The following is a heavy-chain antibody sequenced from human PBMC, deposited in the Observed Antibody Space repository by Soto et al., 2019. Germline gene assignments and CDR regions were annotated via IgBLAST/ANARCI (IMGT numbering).Heavy chain of an antibody. CDR1: GGSISSGGYY. J-gene: IGHJ6*02. CDR2: IYYSGST. Sequence: SETLSLTCTVSGGSISSGGYYWSWIRHHPGKGLEWIGYIYYSGSTYYNPSLKSRVTISVDTSKNQFSLKLSSVTAADTAVYYCARVEYGSGSYYSYYYYYGMDVWGQGTTVTVSS. V-gene: IGHV4-31*03. CDR3: ARVEYGSGSYYSYYYYYGMDV. D-gene: IGHD3-10*01.